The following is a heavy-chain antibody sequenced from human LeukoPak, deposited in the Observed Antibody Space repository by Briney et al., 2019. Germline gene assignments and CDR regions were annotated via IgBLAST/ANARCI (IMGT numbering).Heavy chain of an antibody. V-gene: IGHV3-23*01. CDR1: GFTFSSYA. D-gene: IGHD3-22*01. Sequence: TGGSLRLSCAASGFTFSSYAMHWVRQAPGKGLEWVSAISGSGGSTYYADSVKGRFTVSRDNSKNTLYLQMNSLRAEDTAVYYCAKVPTTMIVVVTHFDYWGQGTLVTVSS. CDR3: AKVPTTMIVVVTHFDY. J-gene: IGHJ4*02. CDR2: ISGSGGST.